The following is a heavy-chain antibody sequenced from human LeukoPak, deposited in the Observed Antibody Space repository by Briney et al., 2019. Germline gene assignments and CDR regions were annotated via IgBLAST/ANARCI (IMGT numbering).Heavy chain of an antibody. CDR3: ARGGSSWYGPLSDY. D-gene: IGHD6-13*01. CDR1: GGSISSGGYY. CDR2: IYYSGST. Sequence: SETLSLTCTVSGGSISSGGYYWSWIRQHPGKGLEWIGYIYYSGSTYYNPSLKSRVTISVDTSKNQFSLKLSSVTAADTAVYYCARGGSSWYGPLSDYWGQGTLVTVSS. J-gene: IGHJ4*02. V-gene: IGHV4-31*03.